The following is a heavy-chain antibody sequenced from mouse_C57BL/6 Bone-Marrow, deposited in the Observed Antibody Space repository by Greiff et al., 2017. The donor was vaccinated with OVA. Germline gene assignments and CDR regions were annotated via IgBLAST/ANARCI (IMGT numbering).Heavy chain of an antibody. CDR2: IDPENGDT. Sequence: VQLQQSGAELVRPGASVKLSCTASGYNIKDDYMHWVKQRPEQGLEWIGWIDPENGDTEYASKFQGKATITADTSSNTAYLQLSSLTSEDAAVYYCTSYDYEGYFEDWGTVTTLTVSS. CDR3: TSYDYEGYFED. V-gene: IGHV14-4*01. J-gene: IGHJ2*01. D-gene: IGHD2-4*01. CDR1: GYNIKDDY.